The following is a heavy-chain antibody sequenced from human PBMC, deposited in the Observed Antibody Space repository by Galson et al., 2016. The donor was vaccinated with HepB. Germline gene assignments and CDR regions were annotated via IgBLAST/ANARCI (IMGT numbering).Heavy chain of an antibody. D-gene: IGHD3-10*01. J-gene: IGHJ6*02. CDR3: ARDKGSGTYYNPGLDYYGTDV. Sequence: SLRLSCAASGFTFDVHWMHWVRQAPGRGLVWVSRVNSDEKITNYADSVKGRFTISRDNAINTLYLQMNSLRAEDTAVYYCARDKGSGTYYNPGLDYYGTDVWGQRTTVTVSS. V-gene: IGHV3-74*01. CDR2: VNSDEKIT. CDR1: GFTFDVHW.